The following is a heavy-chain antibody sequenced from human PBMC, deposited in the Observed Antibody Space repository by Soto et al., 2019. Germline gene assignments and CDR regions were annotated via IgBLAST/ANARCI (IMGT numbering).Heavy chain of an antibody. J-gene: IGHJ4*02. CDR1: GGTFSSYA. CDR2: IIPIFGTA. V-gene: IGHV1-69*13. Sequence: SVKVSCKASGGTFSSYAISWVRQAPGQGLEWMGGIIPIFGTANYAQKFQGRVTITADESTSTAYMELSSLRSEDTAVYYCARTYYYDSSGYYKPEYYFDYWGQGTLVTVS. D-gene: IGHD3-22*01. CDR3: ARTYYYDSSGYYKPEYYFDY.